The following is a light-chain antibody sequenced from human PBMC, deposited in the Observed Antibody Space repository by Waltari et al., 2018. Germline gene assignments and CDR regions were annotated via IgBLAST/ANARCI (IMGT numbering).Light chain of an antibody. CDR3: QESYSTLSFT. CDR1: QSIGDS. CDR2: AAS. V-gene: IGKV1-39*01. J-gene: IGKJ3*01. Sequence: DIQMPHSPSSLSASVGDRVSITCRASQSIGDSLNWYQQRPGKAPNLLIYAASSLTSGVPSRFSGSRSGTDFTLTISSLQPEDFATYYCQESYSTLSFTFGPGTKVDVK.